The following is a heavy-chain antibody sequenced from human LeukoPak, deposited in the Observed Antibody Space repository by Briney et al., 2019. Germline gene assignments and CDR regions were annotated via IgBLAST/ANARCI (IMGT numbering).Heavy chain of an antibody. J-gene: IGHJ4*02. CDR1: GFTFSSYA. V-gene: IGHV3-23*01. CDR2: ISGSGGST. D-gene: IGHD3-22*01. CDR3: AKGGSYYDTKSLLDY. Sequence: GGSLRLSCAASGFTFSSYAMSWVRQAPGKGLEWVSAISGSGGSTYYADSVKGRFTISRDNSKNTLYLQMNSLRAEDTAVYYCAKGGSYYDTKSLLDYWGQGTLVTVSS.